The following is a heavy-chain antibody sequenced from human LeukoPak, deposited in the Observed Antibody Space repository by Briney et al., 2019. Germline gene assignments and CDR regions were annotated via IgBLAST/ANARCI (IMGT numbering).Heavy chain of an antibody. D-gene: IGHD5-18*01. CDR1: GGTFSSYA. CDR2: IIPIFGTA. CDR3: ARDPARSGYSYGYSDY. V-gene: IGHV1-69*13. Sequence: SVKVSCKASGGTFSSYAISWVRQAPGQGLEWMGGIIPIFGTANYAQKFQGRVTITADESTSTAYMELSSLRSEDTAVYYCARDPARSGYSYGYSDYWGQGTLVTVSS. J-gene: IGHJ4*02.